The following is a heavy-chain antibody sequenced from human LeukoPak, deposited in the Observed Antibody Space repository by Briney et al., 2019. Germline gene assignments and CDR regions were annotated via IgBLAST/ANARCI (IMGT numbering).Heavy chain of an antibody. J-gene: IGHJ5*02. D-gene: IGHD3-9*01. V-gene: IGHV4-34*01. CDR3: ARRKLRYFDWLSWGWFDP. CDR2: INHRGST. Sequence: PSETLSLTCAVYGGSFSGYYWSWIRQPPGKGLEWIGEINHRGSTNYNPSLKSRVTISVDTSKNQFSLKLSSVTAADTAVYYCARRKLRYFDWLSWGWFDPWGQGTLVTVSS. CDR1: GGSFSGYY.